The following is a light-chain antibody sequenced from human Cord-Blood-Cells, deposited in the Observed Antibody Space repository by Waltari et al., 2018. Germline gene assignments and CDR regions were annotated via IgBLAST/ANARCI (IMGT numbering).Light chain of an antibody. Sequence: DIQMTQSPSSLSASVGDRVPITCRASQSISSYLNWYQQKPGKAPKLLIYAASSLQSGVPSRFSGSGSGTDFTLTISSQQPEDFATYYCQQSYSTPITFGQGTRLEIK. V-gene: IGKV1-39*01. CDR2: AAS. CDR3: QQSYSTPIT. CDR1: QSISSY. J-gene: IGKJ5*01.